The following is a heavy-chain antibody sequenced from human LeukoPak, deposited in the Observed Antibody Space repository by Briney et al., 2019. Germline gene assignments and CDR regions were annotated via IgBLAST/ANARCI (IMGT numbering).Heavy chain of an antibody. Sequence: SETLSLTCTVSGGSISSYYWSWIRQPPGKGLEWIGYIYYSGSTNYNPSLKSRVPISVDTSKNQFSLKLSSVTAADTAVYYCARGSVVPAAIFGYWGQGTLVTVSS. CDR3: ARGSVVPAAIFGY. CDR2: IYYSGST. CDR1: GGSISSYY. J-gene: IGHJ4*02. V-gene: IGHV4-59*01. D-gene: IGHD2-2*01.